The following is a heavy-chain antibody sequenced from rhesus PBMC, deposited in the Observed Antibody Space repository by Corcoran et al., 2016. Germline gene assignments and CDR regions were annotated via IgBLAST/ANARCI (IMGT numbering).Heavy chain of an antibody. CDR3: ARERISPYYFDY. D-gene: IGHD2-15*01. CDR2: ISNGGGST. CDR1: GFTFSDYY. Sequence: EVQLVESGGGLVKPGGSLRLSCAASGFTFSDYYMDWVRQAPGKGLEWVSRISNGGGSTWYADSVKGRFTISRENAKNTLYFQMNSLRAEDTAVYYCARERISPYYFDYWGQGVLVTVSS. V-gene: IGHV3-178*01. J-gene: IGHJ4*01.